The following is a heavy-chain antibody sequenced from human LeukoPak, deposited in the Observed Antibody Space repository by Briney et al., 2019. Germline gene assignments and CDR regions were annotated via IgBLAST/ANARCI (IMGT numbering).Heavy chain of an antibody. J-gene: IGHJ4*02. CDR2: IIPIFGTA. V-gene: IGHV1-69*05. Sequence: SVKVSCKASGVTFSSYAISWVRQAPGQGLEWMGGIIPIFGTANYAQKFQGRVTITTDESTSTAYMELSSLRSEDTAVYYCARVHTRRGYSYGPADYWGQGTLVTVSS. CDR1: GVTFSSYA. D-gene: IGHD5-18*01. CDR3: ARVHTRRGYSYGPADY.